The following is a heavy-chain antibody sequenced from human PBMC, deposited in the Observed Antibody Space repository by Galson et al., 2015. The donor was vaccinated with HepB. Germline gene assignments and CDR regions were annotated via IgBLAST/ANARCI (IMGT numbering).Heavy chain of an antibody. D-gene: IGHD2-21*02. CDR3: ATMVCSGNCYASFADF. J-gene: IGHJ4*02. Sequence: SVKVSCKVSGYSVSELSMQWVRQAPGKGLEWMGGLDPEDEETVYAQKFQGRVTMTEDTSTDTAYMELSSLTSEDTAVYYCATMVCSGNCYASFADFWGQGTLVTVSS. CDR2: LDPEDEET. CDR1: GYSVSELS. V-gene: IGHV1-24*01.